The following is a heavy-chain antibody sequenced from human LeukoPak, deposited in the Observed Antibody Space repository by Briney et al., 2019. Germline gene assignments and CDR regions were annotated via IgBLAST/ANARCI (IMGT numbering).Heavy chain of an antibody. V-gene: IGHV4-39*01. D-gene: IGHD6-19*01. J-gene: IGHJ4*02. Sequence: SETLSLTCTVSGGSINSGVYYWAWIRQPPGKGLEWIGSINHSGITYYNLSLKSRVTISVDTSKNQFSLKLSSVTAADTTVYYCASQTTVYSSGWHFDYWGQGTPVTVSS. CDR3: ASQTTVYSSGWHFDY. CDR1: GGSINSGVYY. CDR2: INHSGIT.